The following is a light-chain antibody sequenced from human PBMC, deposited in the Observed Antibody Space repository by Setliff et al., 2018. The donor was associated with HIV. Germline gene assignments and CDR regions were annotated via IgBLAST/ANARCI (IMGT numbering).Light chain of an antibody. V-gene: IGLV2-14*01. J-gene: IGLJ3*02. Sequence: QSVLTQPASVSGSPGQSITISCTGTSSDVGGYSYVSWYQLHPGKAPKLMIYEVSNRPSGVSNRFSGSKSGNTASLTISGLQAEDEADYHCSSYTSTSTWVFGGGTKVTV. CDR3: SSYTSTSTWV. CDR1: SSDVGGYSY. CDR2: EVS.